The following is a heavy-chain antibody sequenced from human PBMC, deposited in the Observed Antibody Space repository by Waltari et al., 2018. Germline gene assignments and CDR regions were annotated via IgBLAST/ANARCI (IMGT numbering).Heavy chain of an antibody. CDR3: ARGYYDSSGYSLPPGY. CDR2: IYYSGST. CDR1: GGSISSSSYY. J-gene: IGHJ4*02. D-gene: IGHD3-22*01. Sequence: QLQLQESGPGLVKPSETLSLTCTVSGGSISSSSYYWGWIRQPPGKGLEWIGSIYYSGSTYYTPSLKSRVTISVDTSKNQFSLKLSSVTAADTAVYYCARGYYDSSGYSLPPGYWGQGTLVTVSS. V-gene: IGHV4-39*01.